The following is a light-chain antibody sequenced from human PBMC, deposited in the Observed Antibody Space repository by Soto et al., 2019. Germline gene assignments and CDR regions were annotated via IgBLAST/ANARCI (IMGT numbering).Light chain of an antibody. CDR1: QAISSW. V-gene: IGKV1-12*01. J-gene: IGKJ4*01. CDR2: SAS. Sequence: IQMTQSPSSVSASVGDRVTITCRASQAISSWLAWYQQKPGHPPNLLIYSASTLRSGVPSRFSGSESGAVFTLTISNLQPEDFATYYCQQASSFPFTFGGGTKVEVK. CDR3: QQASSFPFT.